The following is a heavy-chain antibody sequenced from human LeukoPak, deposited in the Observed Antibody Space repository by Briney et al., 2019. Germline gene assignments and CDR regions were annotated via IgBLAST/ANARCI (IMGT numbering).Heavy chain of an antibody. D-gene: IGHD2-15*01. Sequence: GGSLRLSCAASGFTFSSYWMHWVRQAPGKGLVWVSRINSDGSSTSYADSVKGRFTISRDNAKNTLYLQMNSLRAEDTAVYYCARGYCSGGTCFPDVWGQGTTVTVSS. CDR3: ARGYCSGGTCFPDV. CDR2: INSDGSST. J-gene: IGHJ6*02. V-gene: IGHV3-74*01. CDR1: GFTFSSYW.